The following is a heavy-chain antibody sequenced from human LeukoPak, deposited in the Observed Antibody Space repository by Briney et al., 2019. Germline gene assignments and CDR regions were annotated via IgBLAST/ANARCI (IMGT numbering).Heavy chain of an antibody. CDR1: GFTFSSYR. Sequence: PGGSLRLSCAASGFTFSSYRMTWVRQAPGKGLEWVANINQDGSDKYYVDSVKGRFTISRDNAKNSLYLQMSSLRAEDTAVYFCARETGTNDYWGQGTLVTVSS. D-gene: IGHD1-7*01. V-gene: IGHV3-7*01. CDR3: ARETGTNDY. CDR2: INQDGSDK. J-gene: IGHJ4*02.